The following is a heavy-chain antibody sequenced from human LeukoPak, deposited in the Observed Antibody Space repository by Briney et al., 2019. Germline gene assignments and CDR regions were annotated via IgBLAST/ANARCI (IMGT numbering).Heavy chain of an antibody. CDR2: ISAYNGNT. V-gene: IGHV1-18*01. D-gene: IGHD3-22*01. CDR1: GYTFTSYG. J-gene: IGHJ3*02. Sequence: ASVKVSCKASGYTFTSYGISWVRQAPGQGLEWTGWISAYNGNTNYAQKLQGRVTMTTDTSTSTAYMELRSLRSDDTAVYYCARARSGYYQRNAFDIWGQGTMVTVSS. CDR3: ARARSGYYQRNAFDI.